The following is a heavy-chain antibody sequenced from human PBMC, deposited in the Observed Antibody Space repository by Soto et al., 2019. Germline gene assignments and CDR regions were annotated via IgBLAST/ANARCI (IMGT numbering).Heavy chain of an antibody. CDR2: VYYRWST. J-gene: IGHJ4*02. CDR3: GRLEGLATISYYFDY. CDR1: GGSVSSSSYY. D-gene: IGHD3-9*01. Sequence: QLQLQESGPGLVKPSETLSLTCTVSGGSVSSSSYYWGWVRQPPGKGLEWIGSVYYRWSTYYNPSLESRVTISVDKSKNQFSLKLMSLSAADTAVYYCGRLEGLATISYYFDYWGQGALVTVSS. V-gene: IGHV4-39*01.